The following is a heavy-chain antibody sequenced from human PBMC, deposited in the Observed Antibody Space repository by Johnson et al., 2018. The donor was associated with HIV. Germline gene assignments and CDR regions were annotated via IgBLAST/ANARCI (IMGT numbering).Heavy chain of an antibody. CDR3: AKGSDPYYNFWSGYAPMDAFDV. CDR1: GFTFSNYG. V-gene: IGHV3-30*02. Sequence: VQLVESGGGVVQPGGSLRLSCAASGFTFSNYGMHWVRQAPGKGLEWVAFIRYDGNNKYYGEYVKGRFTISRDNSNNTLYLQMNNLRAEDTAMYYCAKGSDPYYNFWSGYAPMDAFDVWGQGTTVTVSS. D-gene: IGHD3-3*01. CDR2: IRYDGNNK. J-gene: IGHJ3*01.